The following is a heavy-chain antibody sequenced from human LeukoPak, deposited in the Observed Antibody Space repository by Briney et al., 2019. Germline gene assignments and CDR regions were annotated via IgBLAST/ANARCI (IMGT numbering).Heavy chain of an antibody. CDR1: GYSISSGYY. V-gene: IGHV4-38-2*02. D-gene: IGHD6-13*01. Sequence: SETLSLACTVSGYSISSGYYWGWIRQPPGKGPEWVGSIYHSGSTYYNPSLKSRVTISVDTSKNHFSLKLNSVTAADTAVYYCTRDTIAASGTGYWGQGTLVTVSS. J-gene: IGHJ4*02. CDR3: TRDTIAASGTGY. CDR2: IYHSGST.